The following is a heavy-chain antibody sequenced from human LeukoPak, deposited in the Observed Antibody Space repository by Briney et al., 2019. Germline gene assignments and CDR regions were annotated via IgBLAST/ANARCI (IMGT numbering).Heavy chain of an antibody. CDR3: ARYGSPGYGDYAGYFDY. CDR1: GFTVSSNY. D-gene: IGHD4-17*01. J-gene: IGHJ4*02. V-gene: IGHV3-53*01. Sequence: GGSLRLSCAASGFTVSSNYMSWVRQAPGKGLEWVSVIYSDGSTYYADSVKGRFTISRDNSKNTLYLQMNSLRAEDTAVYYCARYGSPGYGDYAGYFDYWGQGTLVTVSS. CDR2: IYSDGST.